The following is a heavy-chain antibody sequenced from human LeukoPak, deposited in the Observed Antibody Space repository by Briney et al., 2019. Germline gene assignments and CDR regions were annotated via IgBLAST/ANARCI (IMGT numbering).Heavy chain of an antibody. J-gene: IGHJ6*03. CDR3: ARGSVDTAMEENSYYYYYYMDV. D-gene: IGHD5-18*01. CDR1: GYTFTSYD. V-gene: IGHV1-8*03. Sequence: ASVKVSCEASGYTFTSYDINWVRQATGQGLEWMGWMNPNSGNTGYAQKFQGRVTITRNTSISTAYMELSSLRSEDTAVYYCARGSVDTAMEENSYYYYYYMDVWGKGTTVTVSS. CDR2: MNPNSGNT.